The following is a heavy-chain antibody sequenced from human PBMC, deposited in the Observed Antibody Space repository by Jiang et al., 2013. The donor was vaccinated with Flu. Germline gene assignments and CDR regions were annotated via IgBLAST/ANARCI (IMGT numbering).Heavy chain of an antibody. CDR1: GFSLSTSGVG. V-gene: IGHV2-5*02. J-gene: IGHJ4*02. D-gene: IGHD6-13*01. CDR3: AHREPAARFDY. CDR2: IYWDDDK. Sequence: KPTQTLTPTCTFSGFSLSTSGVGVGWIRQPPGKALEWLALIYWDDDKRYSPSLKSRLTITKDTSKNQVVLTMTNMDPVDTATYYCAHREPAARFDYWGQGTLVTVSS.